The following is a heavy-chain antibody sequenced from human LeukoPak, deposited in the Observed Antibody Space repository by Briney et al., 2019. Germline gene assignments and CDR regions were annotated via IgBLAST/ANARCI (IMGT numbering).Heavy chain of an antibody. CDR3: ARDTGPGWVQLWSNYYYYYGMDV. CDR2: ISAYNGNT. Sequence: ASVKVSCKASGYTFTSYGIGWVRQAPGQGLEWMGWISAYNGNTNYAQKLQGRVTMTTDTSTSTAYMELRSLRSDDTAVYYCARDTGPGWVQLWSNYYYYYGMDVWGQGTTVTVSS. D-gene: IGHD5-18*01. J-gene: IGHJ6*02. CDR1: GYTFTSYG. V-gene: IGHV1-18*01.